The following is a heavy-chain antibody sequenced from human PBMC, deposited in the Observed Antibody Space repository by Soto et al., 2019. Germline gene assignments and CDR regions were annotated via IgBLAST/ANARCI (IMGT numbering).Heavy chain of an antibody. CDR3: ATDDYGDYAF. J-gene: IGHJ4*01. V-gene: IGHV1-2*02. Sequence: QVQLVQSGAEVKKPGSSVKVSCKPFGYSFTAYYIHWVRQAPGQGLECMGWVDTRSGATKYAQRFQGRVIMTRDTSVPTVYMELSGLTSDATAVYYCATDDYGDYAFWGQVTLVTVST. D-gene: IGHD4-17*01. CDR1: GYSFTAYY. CDR2: VDTRSGAT.